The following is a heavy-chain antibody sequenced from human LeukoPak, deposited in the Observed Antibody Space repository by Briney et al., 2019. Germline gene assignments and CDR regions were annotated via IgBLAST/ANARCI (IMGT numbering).Heavy chain of an antibody. J-gene: IGHJ4*02. CDR1: RFTFSSYG. CDR3: AKLSGAYGDSRDY. V-gene: IGHV3-30*02. Sequence: PGGSLRLSCAASRFTFSSYGMHWVRQAPGKGLEWVAFIRYDGSNKYYADSVKGRFIISRDYSKNTLYLQVNSLRPEDTAVYYCAKLSGAYGDSRDYWGQGTLVTVSS. CDR2: IRYDGSNK. D-gene: IGHD4-17*01.